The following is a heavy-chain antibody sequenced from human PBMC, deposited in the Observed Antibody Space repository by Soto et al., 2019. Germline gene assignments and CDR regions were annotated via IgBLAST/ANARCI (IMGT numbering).Heavy chain of an antibody. CDR3: ARVTGRYYYGMDV. CDR2: INHSGST. CDR1: GGSFSGYY. J-gene: IGHJ6*02. Sequence: QVQLQQWGAGLLKPSETLSLTCAVYGGSFSGYYWSWIRQPPGKGLGWIGEINHSGSTNYNPSLKSRVTISVDPSKNQFSLKLSSVTAADTAVYYCARVTGRYYYGMDVWGQGTTVTVSS. V-gene: IGHV4-34*01.